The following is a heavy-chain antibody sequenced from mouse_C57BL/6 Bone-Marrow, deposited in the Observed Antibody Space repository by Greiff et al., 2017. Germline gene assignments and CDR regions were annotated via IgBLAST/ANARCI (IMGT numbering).Heavy chain of an antibody. CDR2: ISSGSSTI. CDR3: ARPIYYGSRGFAY. D-gene: IGHD1-1*01. J-gene: IGHJ3*01. CDR1: GFTFSDYG. Sequence: EVQGVESGGGLVKPGGSLKLSCAASGFTFSDYGMHWVRQAPEKGLEWVAYISSGSSTIYYADTVKGRFTISRDNAKNTLFLQVTSLRSEDTAMYYCARPIYYGSRGFAYWGQGTLVTVSA. V-gene: IGHV5-17*01.